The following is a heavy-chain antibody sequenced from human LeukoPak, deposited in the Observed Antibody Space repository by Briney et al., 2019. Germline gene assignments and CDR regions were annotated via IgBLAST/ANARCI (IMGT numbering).Heavy chain of an antibody. Sequence: GGSLRLSCAASGFSFSRYYMGWVRQTPGKALEWISYIPTSGISVQYADSVRGRFTASRDDAKNSLHLQMDSLRVEDTAVYYCTRALGLGPGAYFDQWGRGALGIVSS. CDR2: IPTSGISV. CDR3: TRALGLGPGAYFDQ. D-gene: IGHD3-16*01. J-gene: IGHJ4*02. V-gene: IGHV3-11*01. CDR1: GFSFSRYY.